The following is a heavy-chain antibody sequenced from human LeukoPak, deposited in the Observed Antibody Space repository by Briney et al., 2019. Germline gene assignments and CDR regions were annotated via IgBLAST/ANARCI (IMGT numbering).Heavy chain of an antibody. J-gene: IGHJ6*02. CDR3: ARDPSSTIAAAGDDYGMDV. D-gene: IGHD6-13*01. CDR2: IYTSGST. Sequence: SETLSLTCTVSGGSISSGSYYWSWIRQPAGKGLEWIGRIYTSGSTNYNPSLKSRVTISVDTSKNQFSLKLSSVTAADTAVYYCARDPSSTIAAAGDDYGMDVWGQGTTVTVSS. V-gene: IGHV4-61*02. CDR1: GGSISSGSYY.